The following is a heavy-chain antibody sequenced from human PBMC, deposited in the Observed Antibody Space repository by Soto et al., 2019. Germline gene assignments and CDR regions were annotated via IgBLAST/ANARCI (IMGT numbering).Heavy chain of an antibody. CDR2: IYYSGST. CDR3: AREDYSNYEGNWFDS. V-gene: IGHV4-59*01. D-gene: IGHD4-4*01. Sequence: SETLSLTCTVSGGSISSYYWSWIRQPPGKGLEWIGYIYYSGSTNYNPSLKSRVTISVDTSKNQFSLKLSSVTAADTAVYYCAREDYSNYEGNWFDSWGQGTLVTVSS. CDR1: GGSISSYY. J-gene: IGHJ5*01.